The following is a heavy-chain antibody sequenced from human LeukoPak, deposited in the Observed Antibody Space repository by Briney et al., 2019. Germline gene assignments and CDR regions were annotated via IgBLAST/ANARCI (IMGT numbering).Heavy chain of an antibody. Sequence: GASVKVSCKASGYTFTSYYMHWVRQAPGQGLEWMGIINPSGGSTSYAQKFQGRVTMTRGMSTSTVYMELSSLRSEDTAVYYCARESAAGTSFDYWGQGTLVTVSS. J-gene: IGHJ4*02. V-gene: IGHV1-46*01. CDR1: GYTFTSYY. D-gene: IGHD6-13*01. CDR2: INPSGGST. CDR3: ARESAAGTSFDY.